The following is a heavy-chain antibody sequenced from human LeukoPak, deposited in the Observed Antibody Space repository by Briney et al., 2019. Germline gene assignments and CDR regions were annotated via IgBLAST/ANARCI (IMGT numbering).Heavy chain of an antibody. J-gene: IGHJ5*02. D-gene: IGHD3-10*01. Sequence: GGSLRLSCAASGFTFSSYAMSWVRQAPGKGLEWVSAISGSGGSTYYADSVKGRFTISRDNSKNTLYLQMNSLRAEDTAVYYCARGINYYGSGRGNWFDPWGQGTLVTVSS. CDR1: GFTFSSYA. CDR2: ISGSGGST. CDR3: ARGINYYGSGRGNWFDP. V-gene: IGHV3-23*01.